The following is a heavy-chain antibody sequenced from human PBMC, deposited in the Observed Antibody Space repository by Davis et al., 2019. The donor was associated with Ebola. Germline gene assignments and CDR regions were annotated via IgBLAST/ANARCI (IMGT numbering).Heavy chain of an antibody. CDR1: GFLFSDYA. CDR2: ISGSGGST. Sequence: GESLKISCAASGFLFSDYAMGWVRQAPRKGLDWVSSISGSGGSTSYADSVKGRFTIARDNSKNTLYLQMNSPRVEDKALYYCARGHSGYDNAMDSWGQGTLVTVSS. CDR3: ARGHSGYDNAMDS. D-gene: IGHD5-12*01. J-gene: IGHJ4*02. V-gene: IGHV3-23*01.